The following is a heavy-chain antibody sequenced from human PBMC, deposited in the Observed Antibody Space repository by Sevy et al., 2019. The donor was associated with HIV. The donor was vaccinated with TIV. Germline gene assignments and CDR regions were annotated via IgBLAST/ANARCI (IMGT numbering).Heavy chain of an antibody. J-gene: IGHJ4*02. CDR3: ARELTMITFGGVVDY. V-gene: IGHV4-61*01. D-gene: IGHD3-16*01. CDR2: IYYSGST. CDR1: GGSVSSGSYY. Sequence: SETLSLTCTVSGGSVSSGSYYWSWIRQPPGKGLEWIGYIYYSGSTNYNPSLKSRVTISVDTSKNQFSLELSSVTAADTTVYYCARELTMITFGGVVDYWGQGTLVTVSS.